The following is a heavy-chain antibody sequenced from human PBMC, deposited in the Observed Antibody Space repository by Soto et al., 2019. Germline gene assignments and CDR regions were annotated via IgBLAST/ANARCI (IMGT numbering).Heavy chain of an antibody. Sequence: SLTCTVSGGSISSYYWSWIRQPPGKGLEWIGYIYYSGSTNYNPSLKSRVPISVDTSKNQFSLKLSSVTAADTAVYYCARVIVPNYGDFSVDYWGQGTLVTVSS. CDR1: GGSISSYY. D-gene: IGHD4-17*01. CDR3: ARVIVPNYGDFSVDY. CDR2: IYYSGST. J-gene: IGHJ4*02. V-gene: IGHV4-59*01.